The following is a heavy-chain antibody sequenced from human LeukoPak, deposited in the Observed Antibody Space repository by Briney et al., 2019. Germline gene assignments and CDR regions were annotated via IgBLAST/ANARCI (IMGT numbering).Heavy chain of an antibody. V-gene: IGHV4-38-2*02. Sequence: SETLSLTCTVSGYSISSCYYWGWIRQPPGKGLEWIGSIYHSGSTYYNPSLKSRVTISVDTSKNQFSLKLSSVTAADTAVYYCARIGEVVVEGLGYYFDYWGQGTLVTVSS. CDR1: GYSISSCYY. CDR3: ARIGEVVVEGLGYYFDY. D-gene: IGHD2-15*01. CDR2: IYHSGST. J-gene: IGHJ4*02.